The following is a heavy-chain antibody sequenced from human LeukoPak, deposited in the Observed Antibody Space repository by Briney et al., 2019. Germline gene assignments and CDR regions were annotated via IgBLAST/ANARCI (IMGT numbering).Heavy chain of an antibody. Sequence: ASVKVSCKASGYTFTGYYMHWVRQAPGQGLEWRGWMNPNSGNTGYAQKFQGRVTMTRNTSISTAYMELSSLRSEDTAVYYCARGPEYSSSWYGFDYWGQGTLVTVSS. J-gene: IGHJ4*02. D-gene: IGHD6-13*01. CDR1: GYTFTGYY. V-gene: IGHV1-8*02. CDR3: ARGPEYSSSWYGFDY. CDR2: MNPNSGNT.